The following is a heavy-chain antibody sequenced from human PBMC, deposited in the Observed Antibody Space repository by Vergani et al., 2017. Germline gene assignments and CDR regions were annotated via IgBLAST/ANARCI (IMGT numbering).Heavy chain of an antibody. CDR3: ARDYSSGWRSLDY. D-gene: IGHD6-19*01. V-gene: IGHV1-69*04. J-gene: IGHJ4*02. Sequence: QVQLVQSGAEVKKPGSSVKVSCKASGGTFSSYAISWVRQAPGQGLEWMGRIIPILGIANYAQKFQGRVTITADKSTSTAYMELSSLRSEDTAVYYCARDYSSGWRSLDYWGQGTLVTVSS. CDR1: GGTFSSYA. CDR2: IIPILGIA.